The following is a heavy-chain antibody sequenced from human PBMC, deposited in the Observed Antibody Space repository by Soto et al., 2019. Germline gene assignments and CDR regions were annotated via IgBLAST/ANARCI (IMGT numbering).Heavy chain of an antibody. CDR1: GYTFTSYY. Sequence: ASVKVSCKASGYTFTSYYMHWVRQAPGQGLEWMGIINPSGGSTSYAQKFQGRVTMTRDTSTSTVYMELSSLRSEDTAVYYCASDSISSAGQNDWHYGMYVWGQGSTVPVSS. J-gene: IGHJ6*02. D-gene: IGHD6-13*01. CDR3: ASDSISSAGQNDWHYGMYV. CDR2: INPSGGST. V-gene: IGHV1-46*01.